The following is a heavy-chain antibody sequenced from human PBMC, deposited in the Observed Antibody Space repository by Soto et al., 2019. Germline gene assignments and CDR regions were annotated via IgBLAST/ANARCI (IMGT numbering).Heavy chain of an antibody. D-gene: IGHD2-8*01. V-gene: IGHV4-4*07. J-gene: IGHJ6*02. CDR1: GASIRSYY. CDR3: ARGAVGYCTNGVCLWYYYYGMDV. Sequence: SETLSLTCSVFGASIRSYYWTWVRQPAGKGLEWIGLFYSNGIINYNPSLRSRVTMSVDTSKNQVSLKLASVTAADTAVYYCARGAVGYCTNGVCLWYYYYGMDVWGQGTTVTVSS. CDR2: FYSNGII.